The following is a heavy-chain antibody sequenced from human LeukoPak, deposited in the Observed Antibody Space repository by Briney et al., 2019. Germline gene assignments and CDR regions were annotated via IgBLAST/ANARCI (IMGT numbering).Heavy chain of an antibody. V-gene: IGHV3-74*01. CDR1: GFTFSSYW. D-gene: IGHD6-13*01. CDR2: INGDGRNI. J-gene: IGHJ4*02. CDR3: ARSNGYNSSPNY. Sequence: PGGSLRLSCVASGFTFSSYWMHWVRQDPRKGLVWVSRINGDGRNINYADSVRGRFTISRDNAKNTLYLQMNTLRVEDTAVYYCARSNGYNSSPNYWGQGTLVTVSS.